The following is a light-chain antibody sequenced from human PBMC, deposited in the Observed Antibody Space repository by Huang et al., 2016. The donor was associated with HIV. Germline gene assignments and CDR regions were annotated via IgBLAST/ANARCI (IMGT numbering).Light chain of an antibody. CDR1: QIVSNN. CDR3: HQYTKWPSWT. Sequence: EIVMTQSPGTLTVSSGESAILSCRASQIVSNNLDWYQQKPGQTPSLLIYGASTRDTGIPARFSGSGSGTEFTLTISSLQSEDFGVYYCHQYTKWPSWTFGQGTKVEIK. V-gene: IGKV3-15*01. J-gene: IGKJ1*01. CDR2: GAS.